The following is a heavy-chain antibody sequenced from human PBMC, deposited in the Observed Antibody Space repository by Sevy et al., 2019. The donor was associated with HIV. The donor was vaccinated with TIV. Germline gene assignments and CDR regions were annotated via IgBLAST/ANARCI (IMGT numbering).Heavy chain of an antibody. V-gene: IGHV4-39*01. J-gene: IGHJ4*02. CDR2: IHHTGKT. CDR3: ARHPANSNEFED. CDR1: GGSIISSTYY. Sequence: SETLSLTCTVSGGSIISSTYYWDWIRQPPGKGLEWIGNIHHTGKTYYIPSLRSRVTMSVDTSKNQFSLNLNSVTAADTAVYYCARHPANSNEFEDWGLGTLVTVSS. D-gene: IGHD1-1*01.